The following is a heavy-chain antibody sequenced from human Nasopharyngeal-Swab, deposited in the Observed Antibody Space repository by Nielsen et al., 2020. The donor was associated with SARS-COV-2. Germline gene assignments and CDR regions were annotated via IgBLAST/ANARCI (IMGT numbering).Heavy chain of an antibody. D-gene: IGHD3-9*01. Sequence: WIRQPPGKGLEWIGYIYYSGSTYYNPSLKSRVTISVDTSKNQFSLKLISVTAADTAVYYCARTRAHYDILTGYYIPQQYYFDYWGQGTLVTVSS. V-gene: IGHV4-31*02. CDR2: IYYSGST. CDR3: ARTRAHYDILTGYYIPQQYYFDY. J-gene: IGHJ4*02.